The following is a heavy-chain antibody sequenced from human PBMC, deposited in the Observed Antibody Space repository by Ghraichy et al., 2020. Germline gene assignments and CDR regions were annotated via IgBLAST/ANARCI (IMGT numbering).Heavy chain of an antibody. D-gene: IGHD6-13*01. J-gene: IGHJ6*02. V-gene: IGHV1-18*01. CDR1: GYTFTSYG. CDR3: ARDAPIAAAFGHPMDV. Sequence: ASVKVSCKASGYTFTSYGISWVRQAPGQGLEWMGWISAYNGNTNYAQKLQGRVTMTTDTSTSTAYMELRSLRSDDTAVYYCARDAPIAAAFGHPMDVWGQGTTVTVSS. CDR2: ISAYNGNT.